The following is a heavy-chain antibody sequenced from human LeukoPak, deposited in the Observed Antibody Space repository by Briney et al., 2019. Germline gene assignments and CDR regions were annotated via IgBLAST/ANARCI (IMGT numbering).Heavy chain of an antibody. CDR1: EFTFSTYT. D-gene: IGHD1-26*01. J-gene: IGHJ4*02. CDR3: AKGVWELPNYFDY. Sequence: HPGGSLRLSCAASEFTFSTYTMHWVRQAPGKGLEWVSAISGSGGNTYYRDSVKGRFTISRDNFKNTLHLQMNSLRAEDTAVYYCAKGVWELPNYFDYWGQGTLVTVSS. V-gene: IGHV3-23*01. CDR2: ISGSGGNT.